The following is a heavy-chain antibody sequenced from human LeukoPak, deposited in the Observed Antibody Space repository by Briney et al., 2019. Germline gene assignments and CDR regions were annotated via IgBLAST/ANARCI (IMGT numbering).Heavy chain of an antibody. Sequence: SETLSLTCTVSGGSISSYYWSWIRQPPGKGLEWIGYIYYSGSTNYNPSLKSRVTISVDTSKNQFSLKLSSVTAADTAVYYCARDTAAAGTDYYYYMDVWGKGTTVTVSS. CDR1: GGSISSYY. V-gene: IGHV4-59*12. D-gene: IGHD6-13*01. CDR3: ARDTAAAGTDYYYYMDV. J-gene: IGHJ6*03. CDR2: IYYSGST.